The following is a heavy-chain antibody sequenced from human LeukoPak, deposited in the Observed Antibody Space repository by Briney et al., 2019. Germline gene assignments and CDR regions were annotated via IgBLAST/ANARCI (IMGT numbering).Heavy chain of an antibody. V-gene: IGHV1-2*02. CDR1: GYTFTGYY. D-gene: IGHD6-13*01. CDR2: INPNSGGT. J-gene: IGHJ4*02. Sequence: ASVKVSCKASGYTFTGYYMHWVRQAPGQGLEWMGWINPNSGGTNYAQKFQGRVTMTRDTSISTAYMELSRLRSDGTAVYYCARDRGSSSWYSYFDYWGQGTLVTVSS. CDR3: ARDRGSSSWYSYFDY.